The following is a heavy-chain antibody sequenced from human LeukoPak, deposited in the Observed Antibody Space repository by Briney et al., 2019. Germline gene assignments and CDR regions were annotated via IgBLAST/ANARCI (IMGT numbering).Heavy chain of an antibody. CDR3: ARVSRGHHYYCYYMDV. D-gene: IGHD3-10*01. Sequence: SETLSLTCTVSGGSISSSSYYWGWIRQPPGKGLEWIGSIYYSGSTYYNPSLKSRVTISVDTSKNQFSLKLSSVTAADTAVYFCARVSRGHHYYCYYMDVWGKGTTVTVS. V-gene: IGHV4-39*07. J-gene: IGHJ6*03. CDR2: IYYSGST. CDR1: GGSISSSSYY.